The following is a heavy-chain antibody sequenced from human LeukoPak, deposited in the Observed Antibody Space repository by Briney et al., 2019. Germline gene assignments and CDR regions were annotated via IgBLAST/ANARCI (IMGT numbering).Heavy chain of an antibody. CDR2: IIPILGIA. J-gene: IGHJ5*02. CDR3: ARGVIAGANWFDP. D-gene: IGHD6-13*01. Sequence: GASVKVSCKASGGTFSSYTISWVRQAPGQGLEWIGRIIPILGIANYAQKFQGRVTITADKSTSTAYMELSSLRSEDTAVYYCARGVIAGANWFDPXGQGTLVXVS. CDR1: GGTFSSYT. V-gene: IGHV1-69*02.